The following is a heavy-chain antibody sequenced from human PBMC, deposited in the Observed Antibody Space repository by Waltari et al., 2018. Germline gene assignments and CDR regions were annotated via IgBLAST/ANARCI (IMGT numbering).Heavy chain of an antibody. CDR2: ISGDGAYT. D-gene: IGHD6-25*01. Sequence: EVQLVESGGGLVQPGGSLRLSCVASGFTFSSYTMTWVRQAPGKGLEWVSDISGDGAYTYYAHSVRGRFTISRDNSQNTLYLQMNSLRSEDTAVYFCARDPPGVAAAGPGRGWGQGTLVTVSS. CDR1: GFTFSSYT. V-gene: IGHV3-23*04. CDR3: ARDPPGVAAAGPGRG. J-gene: IGHJ4*02.